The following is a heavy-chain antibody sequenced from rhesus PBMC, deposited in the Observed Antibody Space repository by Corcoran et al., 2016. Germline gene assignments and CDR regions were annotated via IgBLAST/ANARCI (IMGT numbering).Heavy chain of an antibody. CDR3: VRHPEHANFEYRFPV. CDR1: GDSISSGYG. CDR2: IGGSCGDT. Sequence: QVQLQESGPGLVKPSETLSLTCAVFGDSISSGYGWSWIRKFPGKGLEWIGYIGGSCGDTTKHPSLGSRVTISKDTTKHPFSLTLTSVVAADTAVYYCVRHPEHANFEYRFPVWGAGVLVTVSS. V-gene: IGHV4-127*01. D-gene: IGHD4-17*01. J-gene: IGHJ5-1*01.